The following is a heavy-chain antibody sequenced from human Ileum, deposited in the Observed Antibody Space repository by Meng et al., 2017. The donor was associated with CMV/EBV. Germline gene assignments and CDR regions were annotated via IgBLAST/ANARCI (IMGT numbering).Heavy chain of an antibody. CDR3: ARDLTNKWFYY. CDR1: GDPISSGSHS. V-gene: IGHV4-39*07. J-gene: IGHJ4*02. D-gene: IGHD1-26*01. CDR2: MYFSGIA. Sequence: QLQESGPGLVKPAEPLSLPCTASGDPISSGSHSWAWFRQPPGKRLEWIGSMYFSGIADYNPSLKSRVTISLHATQKQFSLRLTSVTAADSAVYFCARDLTNKWFYYWGQGTLVTVSS.